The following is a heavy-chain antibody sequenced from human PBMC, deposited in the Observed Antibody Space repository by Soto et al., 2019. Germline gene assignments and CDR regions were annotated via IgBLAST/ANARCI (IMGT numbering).Heavy chain of an antibody. CDR2: ISYDGSNK. CDR3: AKDRTRLRPNWFDP. V-gene: IGHV3-30*18. J-gene: IGHJ5*02. Sequence: QVQLVESGGGVVQPGRPLRLSCAASGFTFSSYGMHWVRQAPGKGLEWVAVISYDGSNKYYADSVKGRFTISRDNSKNTLYLQMNSLRAEDTAVYYCAKDRTRLRPNWFDPWGQGTLVTVSS. CDR1: GFTFSSYG. D-gene: IGHD4-17*01.